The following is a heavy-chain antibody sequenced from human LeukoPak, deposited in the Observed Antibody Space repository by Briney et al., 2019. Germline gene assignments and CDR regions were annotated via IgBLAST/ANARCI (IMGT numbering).Heavy chain of an antibody. CDR3: ARTYDDGSSDH. V-gene: IGHV4-59*01. J-gene: IGHJ4*02. D-gene: IGHD4-17*01. CDR2: IYYNGST. Sequence: SETLSLTCTVSGDSISSYYWSWIRQPPGKGLEWIGYIYYNGSTYYNPSLKSRVTISVDTSRNQFSLRLSSVTAADTAVYYCARTYDDGSSDHWGQGTLVTVSS. CDR1: GDSISSYY.